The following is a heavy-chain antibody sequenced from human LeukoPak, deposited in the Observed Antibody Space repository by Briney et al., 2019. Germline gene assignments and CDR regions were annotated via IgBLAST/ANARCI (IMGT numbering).Heavy chain of an antibody. Sequence: GGSLRLSCAASGFTFSSYGMHWVRQAPGKGLEWVAFISYDGSNKYYADSVKGRFTISRDNSKNTLYLQMNSLRPEDTAVYNCVKDLTAAAGTCMDVWGQGTTVTVSS. J-gene: IGHJ6*02. CDR1: GFTFSSYG. CDR3: VKDLTAAAGTCMDV. V-gene: IGHV3-30*18. CDR2: ISYDGSNK. D-gene: IGHD6-13*01.